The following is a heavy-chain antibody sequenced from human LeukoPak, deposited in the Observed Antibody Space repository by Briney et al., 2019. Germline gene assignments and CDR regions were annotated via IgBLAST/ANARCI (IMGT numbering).Heavy chain of an antibody. CDR2: IWYDGSNK. Sequence: GGPLRLSCAASGFTFSTYGMQWVRQAPGEGLGWVAVIWYDGSNKYYADSVKGRFTISRDNSKNTLYLQMNSLRAEDTAVYYCARDLDGAAAGLFDYWGQGTRVTVSS. V-gene: IGHV3-33*01. J-gene: IGHJ4*02. CDR3: ARDLDGAAAGLFDY. D-gene: IGHD6-13*01. CDR1: GFTFSTYG.